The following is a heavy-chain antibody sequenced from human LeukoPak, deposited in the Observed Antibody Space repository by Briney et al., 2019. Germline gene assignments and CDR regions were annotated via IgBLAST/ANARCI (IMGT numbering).Heavy chain of an antibody. CDR2: IYYSGST. J-gene: IGHJ4*02. Sequence: SETLSLTCTVSGGSISSYYWSWIRHPPGKGLEWIGYIYYSGSTNYNPSLKSRVTISVDTSKNQFSLKLSSVTAADTAVYYCARAEGYTAMATFDYWGQGTLVTVSS. CDR1: GGSISSYY. V-gene: IGHV4-59*01. CDR3: ARAEGYTAMATFDY. D-gene: IGHD5-18*01.